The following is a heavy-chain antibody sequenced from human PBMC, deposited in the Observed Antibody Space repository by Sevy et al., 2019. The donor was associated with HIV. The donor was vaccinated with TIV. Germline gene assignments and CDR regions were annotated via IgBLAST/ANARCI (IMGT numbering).Heavy chain of an antibody. CDR2: ISGSRGST. CDR3: AKGDRSFYGLDV. V-gene: IGHV3-23*01. J-gene: IGHJ6*02. Sequence: GGSLRLSCLASGFTFSTYAMSWVRQAPGKGLEWVSAISGSRGSTYYADSVKGRFTISRDKSKNTLYLQMNSLRAEDTAVYYCAKGDRSFYGLDVWGQGTTVTVSS. D-gene: IGHD2-15*01. CDR1: GFTFSTYA.